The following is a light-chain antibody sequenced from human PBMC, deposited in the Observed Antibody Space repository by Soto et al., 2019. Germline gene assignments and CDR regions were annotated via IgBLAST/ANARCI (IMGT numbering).Light chain of an antibody. J-gene: IGKJ1*01. V-gene: IGKV3-20*01. CDR1: QSVRRTY. CDR3: QQYGRSGT. CDR2: ATS. Sequence: EIVLTQSRATLSLSPGERATLSFRASQSVRRTYSAWXQQXPVXAPXXLIYATSSRATGIPDRLSGSGSGTDFTLTISRPEPEDFPVYYCQQYGRSGTFGQGTKVDIK.